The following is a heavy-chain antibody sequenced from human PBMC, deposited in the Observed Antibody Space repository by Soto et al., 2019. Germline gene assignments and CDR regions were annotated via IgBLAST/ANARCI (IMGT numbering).Heavy chain of an antibody. Sequence: QVQLQESGPGLVKPSETLSLTCTVSGGSISSYYWSWIRQPPGKGLEWIGYIYYSGRTNYNPSLTSRVTISVDTSKNQFSLKLSSVTAADTAVYYCAREGGDIVVVPAAMPRPLRWFDPWGQGTLVTVSS. CDR2: IYYSGRT. J-gene: IGHJ5*02. D-gene: IGHD2-2*01. CDR3: AREGGDIVVVPAAMPRPLRWFDP. V-gene: IGHV4-59*01. CDR1: GGSISSYY.